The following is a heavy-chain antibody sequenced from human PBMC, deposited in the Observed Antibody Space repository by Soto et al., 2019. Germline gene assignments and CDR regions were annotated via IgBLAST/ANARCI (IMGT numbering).Heavy chain of an antibody. J-gene: IGHJ4*02. D-gene: IGHD3-22*01. CDR3: ARDNYYDSSGYPASFDY. CDR1: GGTFSSYA. Sequence: SVKVSCKASGGTFSSYAISWVRQAPGQGLEWMGGIIPIFGTANYAQKFQGRVTITADESTSTAYMELSSLRSEDTAVYYCARDNYYDSSGYPASFDYWGQGTLVTVSS. V-gene: IGHV1-69*13. CDR2: IIPIFGTA.